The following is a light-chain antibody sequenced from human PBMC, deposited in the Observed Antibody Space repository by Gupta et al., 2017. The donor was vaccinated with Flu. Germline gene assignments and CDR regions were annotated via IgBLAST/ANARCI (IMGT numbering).Light chain of an antibody. CDR1: QSLLDSNGFYY. CDR2: WGS. Sequence: EIVMTQSPLFLPVTPGEPASTSCRSSQSLLDSNGFYYLDWYVQKPGQSPRLLIFWGSHRASGVPDRFSGSGSGTDFTLKISRAEADDVGVYYCMQALQTPLTFGGGTRVDIK. CDR3: MQALQTPLT. V-gene: IGKV2-28*01. J-gene: IGKJ4*01.